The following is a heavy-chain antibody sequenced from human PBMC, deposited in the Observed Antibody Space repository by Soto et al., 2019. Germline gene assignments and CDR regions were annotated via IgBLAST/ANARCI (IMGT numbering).Heavy chain of an antibody. J-gene: IGHJ6*02. CDR2: IYTSGST. CDR1: GGSISSYY. V-gene: IGHV4-4*07. CDR3: ARGNAARPITYYGMDV. Sequence: SETLSLTCTVSGGSISSYYWSWIRQPAGKGLEWIGRIYTSGSTNYNPSLKSRVTMSVDTSKNQFSLKLSSVTAADTAVYYCARGNAARPITYYGMDVWGQGTTVTVSS. D-gene: IGHD6-25*01.